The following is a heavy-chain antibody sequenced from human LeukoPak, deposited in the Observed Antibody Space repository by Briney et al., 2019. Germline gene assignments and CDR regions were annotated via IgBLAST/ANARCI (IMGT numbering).Heavy chain of an antibody. CDR1: GGTFSSYA. CDR2: IIPILGIA. V-gene: IGHV1-69*04. Sequence: SVKVSCKASGGTFSSYAISWVRQAPGQGLEWMGRIIPILGIANYAQKFQGRVTITADKSTSAAYMELSSLRSEDTAVYYCARGYYYDSSGYVKNAFDIWGQGTMVTVSS. D-gene: IGHD3-22*01. J-gene: IGHJ3*02. CDR3: ARGYYYDSSGYVKNAFDI.